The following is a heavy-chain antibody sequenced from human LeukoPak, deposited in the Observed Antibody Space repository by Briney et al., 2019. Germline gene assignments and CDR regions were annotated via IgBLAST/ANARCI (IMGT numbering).Heavy chain of an antibody. D-gene: IGHD3-3*02. CDR2: FDAEDGET. J-gene: IGHJ3*02. Sequence: ASVKVSCKVSGHTLIESSMHWVRQAPGKGLEWMGGFDAEDGETAYAQKFQDRITITEDTSTDTSYLELSSLRSEDTAVYYCAIVFLGYLALRSFHIWGQGTLVTVSS. CDR3: AIVFLGYLALRSFHI. V-gene: IGHV1-24*01. CDR1: GHTLIESS.